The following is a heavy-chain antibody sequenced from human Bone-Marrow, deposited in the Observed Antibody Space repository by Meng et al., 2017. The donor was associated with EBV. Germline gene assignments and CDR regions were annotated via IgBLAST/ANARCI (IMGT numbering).Heavy chain of an antibody. D-gene: IGHD3-16*01. CDR1: GGTFADYA. J-gene: IGHJ4*02. Sequence: QVHLVQSGAELRKPGSSVKVSCKFSGGTFADYAINWVRQAPGQGLEWMGGIIPIFGTTQYAQTLQGRVTITADKATRTAYMELSSLTSDDTAFYYCASPLGGNAAPVRGQGTLVTVS. V-gene: IGHV1-69*06. CDR2: IIPIFGTT. CDR3: ASPLGGNAAPV.